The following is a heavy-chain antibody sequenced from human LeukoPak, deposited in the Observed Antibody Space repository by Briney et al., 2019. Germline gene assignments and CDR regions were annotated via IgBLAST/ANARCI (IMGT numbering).Heavy chain of an antibody. Sequence: SETLSPTCTVFGGSISNYHWSWIRQPPGKGLEWIGFIYFTGSTNYNPSLKGRVTISVDTSKNQFSLRLNSLTAADTAVYYCARVAVPGILAAGRCHFDSWGQGTVVTVSS. D-gene: IGHD6-13*01. CDR1: GGSISNYH. CDR3: ARVAVPGILAAGRCHFDS. J-gene: IGHJ4*02. V-gene: IGHV4-59*01. CDR2: IYFTGST.